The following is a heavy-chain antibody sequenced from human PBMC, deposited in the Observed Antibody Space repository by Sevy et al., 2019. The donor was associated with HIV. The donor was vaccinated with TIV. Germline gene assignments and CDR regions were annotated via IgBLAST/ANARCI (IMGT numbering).Heavy chain of an antibody. Sequence: GESLKISCKGSGYSFTSYWIGWVRQMPGKGLEWMGIIYPGDSDTRYSPSFQGQVTISADKSISTAYLQWSSLKASDTAMYSGAGHWPGEDIVVEVAALAFDMWGQGTMVTVSS. V-gene: IGHV5-51*01. D-gene: IGHD2-15*01. J-gene: IGHJ3*02. CDR3: AGHWPGEDIVVEVAALAFDM. CDR2: IYPGDSDT. CDR1: GYSFTSYW.